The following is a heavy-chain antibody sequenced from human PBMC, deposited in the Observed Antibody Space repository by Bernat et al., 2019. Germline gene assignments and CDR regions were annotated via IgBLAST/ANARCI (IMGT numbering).Heavy chain of an antibody. CDR1: GGSISSSSYY. V-gene: IGHV4-39*01. CDR3: ARTYYDFWSGYYPNNWFDP. J-gene: IGHJ5*02. D-gene: IGHD3-3*01. CDR2: IYYSGST. Sequence: QLQLQESGPGLVKPSETLSLTCTVSGGSISSSSYYWGWIRQPPGKGLEWIGSIYYSGSTYYNPSLKSRVTISVDTSKNQFSLKLSSVTAADTAVYYCARTYYDFWSGYYPNNWFDPWGQGTLVTVSS.